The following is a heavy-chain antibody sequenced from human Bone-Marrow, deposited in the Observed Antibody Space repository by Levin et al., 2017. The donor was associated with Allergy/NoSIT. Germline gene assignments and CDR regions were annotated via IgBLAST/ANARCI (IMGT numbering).Heavy chain of an antibody. J-gene: IGHJ6*02. Sequence: GGSLRLSCAASGFTFSDAAVHWVRQPPGKGLEWVGRIKSQANGNATAYGVSVRGRFTISRDDDQNTLQLQMDSLKTDDMADYYCSRGRYSSSSDYYFSYGLDVWGQGTTVTVSS. D-gene: IGHD6-6*01. V-gene: IGHV3-73*01. CDR1: GFTFSDAA. CDR2: IKSQANGNAT. CDR3: SRGRYSSSSDYYFSYGLDV.